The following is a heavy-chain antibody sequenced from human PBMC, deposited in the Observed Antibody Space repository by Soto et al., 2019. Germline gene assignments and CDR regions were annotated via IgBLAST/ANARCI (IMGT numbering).Heavy chain of an antibody. Sequence: QVQLVQSGAEVKKPGASVKVSCKASGYTFTSYDINWVRQATGQGLEWMGWMNPNSGNTGYAQKFQGRVTMTRNTSISTAYMELSSLRSEDTAVYYCARGSRVTVVRGEMYNWFDPWGQGTLVTVSS. J-gene: IGHJ5*02. CDR3: ARGSRVTVVRGEMYNWFDP. CDR1: GYTFTSYD. CDR2: MNPNSGNT. D-gene: IGHD3-10*01. V-gene: IGHV1-8*01.